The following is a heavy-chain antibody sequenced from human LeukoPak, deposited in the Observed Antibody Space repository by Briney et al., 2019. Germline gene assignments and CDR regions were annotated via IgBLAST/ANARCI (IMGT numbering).Heavy chain of an antibody. D-gene: IGHD2-15*01. V-gene: IGHV4-39*07. CDR1: GGSISSSRYY. CDR3: ARGTCSGGSCYDPFDY. J-gene: IGHJ4*02. CDR2: FYYSGST. Sequence: SETLSLTCTVSGGSISSSRYYWGWIRQPPGKGLEWIGSFYYSGSTYYNPSLKSRVTIAVDTSKNHFSLKVSSVTAADTAVYYCARGTCSGGSCYDPFDYWGQGTLVTVSS.